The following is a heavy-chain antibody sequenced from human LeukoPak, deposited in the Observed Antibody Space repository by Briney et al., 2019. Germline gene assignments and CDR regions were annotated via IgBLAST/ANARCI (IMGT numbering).Heavy chain of an antibody. D-gene: IGHD1-1*01. J-gene: IGHJ4*02. Sequence: SETLSLTCTVSGDSVSSYYWNWIREPTGKGPEWMGYIHQSGSTNNNPSLRSRVTMSVDTSRNQFSLDLISVTAADTAVYYCARWNDGNHHFDCWGQGTLVTDSA. CDR3: ARWNDGNHHFDC. V-gene: IGHV4-59*02. CDR1: GDSVSSYY. CDR2: IHQSGST.